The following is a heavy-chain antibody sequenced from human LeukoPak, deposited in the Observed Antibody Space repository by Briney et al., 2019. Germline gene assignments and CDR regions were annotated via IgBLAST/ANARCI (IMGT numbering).Heavy chain of an antibody. D-gene: IGHD1-26*01. Sequence: GRSLRLSCAASGFTFDDYAMHWGRHAPGKGLEWVSGISLNIGSITYAHSVKGRFTISRDNAKNSLYLQMDSLRAEDKALYYCAKDISVGARAYYFDYWGQGTLVTVSS. J-gene: IGHJ4*02. V-gene: IGHV3-9*01. CDR3: AKDISVGARAYYFDY. CDR2: ISLNIGSI. CDR1: GFTFDDYA.